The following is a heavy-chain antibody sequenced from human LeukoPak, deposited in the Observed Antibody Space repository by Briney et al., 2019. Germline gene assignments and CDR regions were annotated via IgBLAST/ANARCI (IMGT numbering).Heavy chain of an antibody. CDR3: ANVVDRSWYYDY. CDR1: GFTFSSYA. CDR2: ISYDGSNK. V-gene: IGHV3-30-3*01. J-gene: IGHJ4*02. Sequence: GGSLRLSCAASGFTFSSYAMHWVRQAPGKGLEWVAVISYDGSNKYYADSVKGRFTISRDNSKNTLYLQMNSLRAEDTAVYYCANVVDRSWYYDYWGQGTLVTVSS. D-gene: IGHD6-13*01.